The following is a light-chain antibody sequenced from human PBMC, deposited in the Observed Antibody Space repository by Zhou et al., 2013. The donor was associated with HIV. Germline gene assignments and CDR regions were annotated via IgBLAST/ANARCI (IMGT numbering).Light chain of an antibody. V-gene: IGKV3-11*01. J-gene: IGKJ3*01. Sequence: IVMTQSPATLSVSPGERATLSCRASQSVSSDLAWYQQKPGQAPRLLIFDASNRATGTPARFSASGSGTDFTLTISSLEPDDSAIYYCQQGITSTFTFGPGTKVEI. CDR3: QQGITSTFT. CDR2: DAS. CDR1: QSVSSD.